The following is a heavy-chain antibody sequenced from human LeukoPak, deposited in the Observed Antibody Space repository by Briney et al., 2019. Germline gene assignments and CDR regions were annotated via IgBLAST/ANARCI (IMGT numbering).Heavy chain of an antibody. CDR3: ARRAGDTMVRGPQQYYYYYMDV. Sequence: GGSLRLSCAASGFSFSAYPMGWVRQAPGKGLQWLSGISASGDVTFHADRVKGRFAISRDNSKNTLYLQMTGLRAEDTAVYYCARRAGDTMVRGPQQYYYYYMDVWGKGTTVTVSS. J-gene: IGHJ6*03. CDR1: GFSFSAYP. V-gene: IGHV3-23*01. CDR2: ISASGDVT. D-gene: IGHD3-10*01.